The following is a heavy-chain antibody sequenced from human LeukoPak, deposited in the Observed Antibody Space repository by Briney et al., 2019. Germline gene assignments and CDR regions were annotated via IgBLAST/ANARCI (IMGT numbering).Heavy chain of an antibody. Sequence: GESLKISCKGSGYSFTSYWIGWVRQMPGKGLEWMGIIYPGDSDTKYSPSFQGQVAISADKSISTAYLQWSSLKASDTAMYYCARRGYNYAYVFDYWGQGTLVTVSS. J-gene: IGHJ4*02. CDR1: GYSFTSYW. CDR3: ARRGYNYAYVFDY. CDR2: IYPGDSDT. V-gene: IGHV5-51*01. D-gene: IGHD5-18*01.